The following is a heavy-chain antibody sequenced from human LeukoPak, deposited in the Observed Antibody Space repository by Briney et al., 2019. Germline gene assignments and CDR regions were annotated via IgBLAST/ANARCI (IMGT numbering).Heavy chain of an antibody. V-gene: IGHV4-59*01. Sequence: PSETLSLTCTVSGGSIRNYYWSWIRQPPGKGLEWIGYIYYSGSTNYNPSLKSRVTISVDASKNQFSLKLSSVTAADTAVYYCARVNVGGFDYWGQGTLVSVSS. CDR3: ARVNVGGFDY. CDR2: IYYSGST. CDR1: GGSIRNYY. J-gene: IGHJ4*02. D-gene: IGHD3-10*01.